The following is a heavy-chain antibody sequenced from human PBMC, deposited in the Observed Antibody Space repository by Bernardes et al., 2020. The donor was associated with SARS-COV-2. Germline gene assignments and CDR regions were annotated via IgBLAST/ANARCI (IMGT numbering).Heavy chain of an antibody. D-gene: IGHD3-10*01. J-gene: IGHJ6*02. CDR3: ARERVMFGGSVDV. CDR1: GGSISSGSYY. CDR2: IYTSGST. V-gene: IGHV4-61*02. Sequence: SETLSLTCSVSGGSISSGSYYWSWIRQPAGKGLEWLGRIYTSGSTNYNPSLKSRVTILMDTSKNQFSLKLSSVTAADTAVYLCARERVMFGGSVDVWGRGTTVTVSS.